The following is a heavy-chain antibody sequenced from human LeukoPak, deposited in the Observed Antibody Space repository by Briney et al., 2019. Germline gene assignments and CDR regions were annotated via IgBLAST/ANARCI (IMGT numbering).Heavy chain of an antibody. CDR2: ISSSSSYI. CDR1: GFTLSSYS. D-gene: IGHD3-3*01. Sequence: GGSLRLSCAASGFTLSSYSMNWVRQAPGKGLEWVSSISSSSSYIYYADSVKGRFTISRDNAKNSLYLQMNSLRAEDTAVYYCARDTIFGVVIDWGQGTLVTVSS. CDR3: ARDTIFGVVID. J-gene: IGHJ4*02. V-gene: IGHV3-21*01.